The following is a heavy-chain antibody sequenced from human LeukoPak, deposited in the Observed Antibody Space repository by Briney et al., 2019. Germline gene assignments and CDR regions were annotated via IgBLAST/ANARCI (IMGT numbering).Heavy chain of an antibody. CDR1: GGSFSGYY. V-gene: IGHV4-34*01. CDR2: INHSGST. Sequence: SETLSLTCAVYGGSFSGYYWSWIRQPPGKGLEWIGEINHSGSTNYNPSLKSRVTISVDTSKNQFSLKLSSVTAADTAVYYCARGDGYSYGPYFDYWGQGTLVTVSS. J-gene: IGHJ4*02. CDR3: ARGDGYSYGPYFDY. D-gene: IGHD5-18*01.